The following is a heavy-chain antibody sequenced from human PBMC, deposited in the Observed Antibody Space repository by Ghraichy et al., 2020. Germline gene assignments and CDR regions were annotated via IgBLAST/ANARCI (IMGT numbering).Heavy chain of an antibody. D-gene: IGHD1-14*01. CDR1: GFTFSSYW. CDR2: IKQDGSEK. V-gene: IGHV3-7*03. CDR3: ARDRNPADY. J-gene: IGHJ4*02. Sequence: GESLNISCAASGFTFSSYWMSWVRQAPGKGLEWVANIKQDGSEKYYVDSVKGRFTISRDNAKNSLYLQMNSLRAEDTAVYYCARDRNPADYWGQGTLVTVSS.